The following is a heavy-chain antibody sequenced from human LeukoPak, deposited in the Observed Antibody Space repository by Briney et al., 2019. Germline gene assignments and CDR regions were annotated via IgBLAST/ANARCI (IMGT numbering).Heavy chain of an antibody. D-gene: IGHD1-14*01. CDR2: ISSSSSYI. Sequence: PGGSLRLSCAASGFTFSSYSMNWVRQAPGKGLEWVSSISSSSSYIYYADSVKGRFTISRDNAKNSLYLQMNSLRAEDTAVYYCARPLDRTEAGAFDIWGQGTMVTVSS. J-gene: IGHJ3*02. CDR1: GFTFSSYS. CDR3: ARPLDRTEAGAFDI. V-gene: IGHV3-21*04.